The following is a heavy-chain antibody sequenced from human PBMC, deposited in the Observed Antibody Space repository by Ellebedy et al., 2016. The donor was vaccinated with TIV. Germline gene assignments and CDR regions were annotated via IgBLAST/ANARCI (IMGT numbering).Heavy chain of an antibody. D-gene: IGHD6-19*01. V-gene: IGHV3-7*01. CDR2: VKQDGSEE. J-gene: IGHJ4*02. Sequence: GESLKISCEASGFTFSNYWMTWVRQAPGRGLEWVANVKQDGSEENYVDSVKGRFSISRDNTKNSLYVQMNSLRPEETAVYYCARDQWLGRAYYFDYWGRGTLVTVSS. CDR3: ARDQWLGRAYYFDY. CDR1: GFTFSNYW.